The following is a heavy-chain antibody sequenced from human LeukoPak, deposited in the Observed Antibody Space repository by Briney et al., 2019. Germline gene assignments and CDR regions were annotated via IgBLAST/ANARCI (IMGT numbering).Heavy chain of an antibody. J-gene: IGHJ6*03. CDR1: GFTFGSYA. D-gene: IGHD3-16*01. Sequence: PGGSLRLSCAASGFTFGSYAMTWVRQAPGQGLEWVSTITGDNTYYADSVKGRFTISRDNSRDTLYLQMNSLRAEDTAVYYCAKDGGLFYYYMDVWGKGTTVTVSS. CDR3: AKDGGLFYYYMDV. V-gene: IGHV3-23*01. CDR2: ITGDNT.